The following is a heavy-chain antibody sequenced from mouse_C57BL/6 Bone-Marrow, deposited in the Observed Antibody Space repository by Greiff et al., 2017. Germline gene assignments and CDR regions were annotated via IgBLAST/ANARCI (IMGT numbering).Heavy chain of an antibody. Sequence: DVQLVESGPGLVKPSQSLSLTCSVTGYSITSGYYWNWIRQFPGNKLEWMGYISYDGSNNYNPSLKNRISITRDTSKNQFFLKLNSVTTEDTATYYCARETTTVVARYFDVWGTGTTVTVSS. V-gene: IGHV3-6*01. CDR1: GYSITSGYY. CDR3: ARETTTVVARYFDV. J-gene: IGHJ1*03. CDR2: ISYDGSN. D-gene: IGHD1-1*01.